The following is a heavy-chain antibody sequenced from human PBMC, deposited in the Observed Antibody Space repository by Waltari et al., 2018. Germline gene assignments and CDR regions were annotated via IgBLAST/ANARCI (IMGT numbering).Heavy chain of an antibody. CDR1: GGSISTGLYY. Sequence: QVQLQESGPGLVKPSPTLSLTGTVFGGSISTGLYYWTWHPQPAGKGLEWIGHIYTSGSTNYNPSLKSRVAISIDTSKNQFSLKLSSVTAADTAVYYCARGLLWFGELKNFDYWGQGTLVTVSS. D-gene: IGHD3-10*01. CDR2: IYTSGST. V-gene: IGHV4-61*02. CDR3: ARGLLWFGELKNFDY. J-gene: IGHJ4*02.